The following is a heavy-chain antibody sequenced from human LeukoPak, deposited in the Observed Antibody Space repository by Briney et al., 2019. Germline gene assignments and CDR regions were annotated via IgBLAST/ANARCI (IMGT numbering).Heavy chain of an antibody. CDR2: IYYSGST. D-gene: IGHD3-3*01. V-gene: IGHV4-39*01. CDR3: ARRPGYDFWSGYYAFDY. J-gene: IGHJ4*02. Sequence: SSETLSLTCTVSGGSISSSSYYWGWIRQPPGKRREWIGSIYYSGSTYYNPSLKSRVTISVDTSKNQFSLKLSSVTAADTAVYYCARRPGYDFWSGYYAFDYWGQGTLVTVSS. CDR1: GGSISSSSYY.